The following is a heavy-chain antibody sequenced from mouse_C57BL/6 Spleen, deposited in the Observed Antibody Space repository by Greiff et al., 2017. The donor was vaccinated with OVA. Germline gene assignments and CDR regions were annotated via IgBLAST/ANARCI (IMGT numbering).Heavy chain of an antibody. Sequence: EVQLQESGPGLVKPSQSLSLTCSVTGYSITSGYYWNWIRQFPGNKLEWMGYISYDGSNNYNPSLKNRISITRDTSKNQFFLKLNSVTTEDTATYYCAREELTWYFDVWGTGTTVTVSS. V-gene: IGHV3-6*01. CDR1: GYSITSGYY. CDR2: ISYDGSN. CDR3: AREELTWYFDV. D-gene: IGHD1-1*01. J-gene: IGHJ1*03.